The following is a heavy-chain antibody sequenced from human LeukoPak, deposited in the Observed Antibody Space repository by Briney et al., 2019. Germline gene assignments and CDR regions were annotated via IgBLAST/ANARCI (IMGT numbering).Heavy chain of an antibody. V-gene: IGHV4-59*01. CDR1: GGSISSYY. D-gene: IGHD3-3*01. CDR2: INYSGNT. J-gene: IGHJ6*03. Sequence: SETLSLTCTVSGGSISSYYWSWIRQPPGKGLEWIGYINYSGNTNYNPSLKSRVTISVDTSKNQFSLKLSSVTAADTALYYCARGDGSRYYDFWSGSSTYYYYMDVWGKGTTVIVSS. CDR3: ARGDGSRYYDFWSGSSTYYYYMDV.